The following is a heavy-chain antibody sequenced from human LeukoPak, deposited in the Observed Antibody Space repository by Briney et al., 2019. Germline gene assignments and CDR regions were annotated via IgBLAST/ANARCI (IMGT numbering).Heavy chain of an antibody. CDR2: ITWSSGNI. Sequence: GGSLRLSCAASGFTFEDYAMHWVRQAPGKGLEWVSGITWSSGNIGYAESVKGRFTISRDNAKNSLYLQMNILRAEDTALYYCAKDIESTAVAGSLDYWGQGTLVTVSS. D-gene: IGHD6-19*01. CDR1: GFTFEDYA. V-gene: IGHV3-9*01. J-gene: IGHJ4*02. CDR3: AKDIESTAVAGSLDY.